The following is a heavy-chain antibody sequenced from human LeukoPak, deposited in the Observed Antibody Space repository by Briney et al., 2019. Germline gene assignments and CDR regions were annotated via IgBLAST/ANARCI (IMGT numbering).Heavy chain of an antibody. D-gene: IGHD1-1*01. V-gene: IGHV4-4*02. CDR1: GGSISSSNW. Sequence: SGTLSLTCAVSGGSISSSNWWSWVRQPPGKGLEWIGEIYHSGSTNYNPSLKSRVTISVDKSKNQFSLKLSSVTAADTAVYYCARSPLRSGTYWYFDLWGRGTLVTVSS. J-gene: IGHJ2*01. CDR3: ARSPLRSGTYWYFDL. CDR2: IYHSGST.